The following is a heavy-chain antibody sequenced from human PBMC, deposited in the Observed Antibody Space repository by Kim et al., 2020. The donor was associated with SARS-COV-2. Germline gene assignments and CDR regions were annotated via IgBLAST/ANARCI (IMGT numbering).Heavy chain of an antibody. V-gene: IGHV1-46*01. CDR3: ARDHGSGWYYFDY. D-gene: IGHD6-19*01. Sequence: AQKFQGRVTMTRDTSTSTVYMELSSLRSEDTAVYYCARDHGSGWYYFDYWGQGTLVTVSS. J-gene: IGHJ4*02.